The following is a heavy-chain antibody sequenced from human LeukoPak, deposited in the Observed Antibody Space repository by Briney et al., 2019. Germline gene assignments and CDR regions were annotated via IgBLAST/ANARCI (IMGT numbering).Heavy chain of an antibody. Sequence: GGSLRLSCAASGFTFSSYGMHWVRQTPGKGLEWVAVIWSDGSNKYYADSVKGRFTISRDNSKNTLYLQMNSLRAEDTAVYYCARGSGSFSGGFDNWGQGTLVTVSS. V-gene: IGHV3-33*01. D-gene: IGHD1-26*01. CDR3: ARGSGSFSGGFDN. CDR2: IWSDGSNK. J-gene: IGHJ4*02. CDR1: GFTFSSYG.